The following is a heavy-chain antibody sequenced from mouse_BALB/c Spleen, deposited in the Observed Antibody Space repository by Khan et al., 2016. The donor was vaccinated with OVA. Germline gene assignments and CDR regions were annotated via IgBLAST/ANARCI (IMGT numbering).Heavy chain of an antibody. CDR2: INPSNSYT. CDR3: AREGAYYRSDGWFAY. V-gene: IGHV1-4*01. J-gene: IGHJ3*01. Sequence: QVQLKQSGAELARPGASVKMSCKASGYTFTSYTMHWIKQRPGQGLEWIGYINPSNSYTNYNQKFKDKATLTADKSSSTAYMQLRSLTSEGSAVYYVAREGAYYRSDGWFAYWGQGTLVTVSA. CDR1: GYTFTSYT. D-gene: IGHD2-14*01.